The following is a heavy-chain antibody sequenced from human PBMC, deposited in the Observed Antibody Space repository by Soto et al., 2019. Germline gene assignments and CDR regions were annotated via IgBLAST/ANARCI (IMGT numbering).Heavy chain of an antibody. D-gene: IGHD3-10*01. V-gene: IGHV3-23*01. Sequence: EVQLLESGGGLVQPGGSLRLSCAASGFTFNNYAMTWVRQAPGKGLEWVSAISGGGDTTSYADSVKGRFTVSRDGSKNALYLQMSGLGAEDPALYYWAKGRGGSGSLPPRVDFWGQGTLVTVSP. CDR3: AKGRGGSGSLPPRVDF. J-gene: IGHJ4*02. CDR2: ISGGGDTT. CDR1: GFTFNNYA.